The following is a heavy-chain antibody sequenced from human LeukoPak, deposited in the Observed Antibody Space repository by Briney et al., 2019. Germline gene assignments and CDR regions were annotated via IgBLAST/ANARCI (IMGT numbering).Heavy chain of an antibody. Sequence: PSETLSLTCAVSGGSISSSNWWSWVRQPPGKGLEWIGEIYHSGSTNYNPSLKSRVTISVDKSKNQFSLKLSSVTAADTAVYYCARVGYDFWSGYQETFDYWGQGTLVTVSS. V-gene: IGHV4-4*02. CDR3: ARVGYDFWSGYQETFDY. J-gene: IGHJ4*02. CDR2: IYHSGST. CDR1: GGSISSSNW. D-gene: IGHD3-3*01.